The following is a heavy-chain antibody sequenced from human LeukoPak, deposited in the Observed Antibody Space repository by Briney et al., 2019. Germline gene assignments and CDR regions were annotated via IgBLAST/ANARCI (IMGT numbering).Heavy chain of an antibody. CDR3: ARIHSSGWYRGVDYYGLDV. D-gene: IGHD6-19*01. V-gene: IGHV7-4-1*02. CDR1: GYSFTTYA. CDR2: INTNTGNP. J-gene: IGHJ6*02. Sequence: ASVKVSCKASGYSFTTYAMNWVRQAPGQGLEWMGWINTNTGNPTYAQGFTGRFVFSLDTSGSTAYLQISSLKAEDTAVYYCARIHSSGWYRGVDYYGLDVWGQGTTVTVSS.